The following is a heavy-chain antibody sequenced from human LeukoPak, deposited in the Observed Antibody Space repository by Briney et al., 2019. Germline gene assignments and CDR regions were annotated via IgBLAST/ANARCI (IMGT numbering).Heavy chain of an antibody. CDR2: IYYSGST. V-gene: IGHV4-61*01. D-gene: IGHD3-9*01. CDR1: GGSVSSGSYY. J-gene: IGHJ4*02. Sequence: SETLSLTCTVSGGSVSSGSYYWSWIRQPPGKGLEWIGYIYYSGSTNYNPSLKSRVTISVDTSKNQFSLKLSSVTAADTAVYYCAGEYYDILTGYGSLDYWGQGTLVTVSS. CDR3: AGEYYDILTGYGSLDY.